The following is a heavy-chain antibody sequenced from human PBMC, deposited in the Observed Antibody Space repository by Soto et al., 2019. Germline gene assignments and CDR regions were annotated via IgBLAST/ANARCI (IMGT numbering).Heavy chain of an antibody. CDR2: INHDGSEQ. V-gene: IGHV3-7*01. D-gene: IGHD2-15*01. CDR3: ARDIGYSSFDY. Sequence: EVQLVESGGDLVQPGGSLRLSCAVSGFSFRNYWMSWVRQAPGKGLEWVANINHDGSEQNFLDSVKGRFTISSDNGKNSLFLQMNSLRAEDTAVYYCARDIGYSSFDYWGQGTLVTVSS. J-gene: IGHJ4*02. CDR1: GFSFRNYW.